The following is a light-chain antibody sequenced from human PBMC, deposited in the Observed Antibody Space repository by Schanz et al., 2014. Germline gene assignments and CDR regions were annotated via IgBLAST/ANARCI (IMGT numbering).Light chain of an antibody. CDR3: TSYTGSGTLWV. CDR1: SSDVGGHNY. J-gene: IGLJ3*02. CDR2: DVT. Sequence: QSVLTQPRSVSGSPGQSVTISCAGTSSDVGGHNYVSWYQQHPGKAPKLMIYDVTNRPSGVSNRFSGSKSGNTASLTISGLQTEDEADYYCTSYTGSGTLWVFGGGTKLTVL. V-gene: IGLV2-14*03.